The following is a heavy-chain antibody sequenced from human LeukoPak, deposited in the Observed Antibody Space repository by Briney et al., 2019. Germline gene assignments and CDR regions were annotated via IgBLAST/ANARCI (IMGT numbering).Heavy chain of an antibody. CDR2: ISSSGSTI. V-gene: IGHV3-48*03. J-gene: IGHJ4*02. CDR1: GFTFSSYE. Sequence: QPGGSLRLSCAASGFTFSSYEMNWVRQAPGKGLEWVSYISSSGSTIYYADSVKGRFTISRDNAKNSLCLQMNSLRAEDTAVYYCARGQVVAAFDYWGQGTLVTVSS. CDR3: ARGQVVAAFDY. D-gene: IGHD2-15*01.